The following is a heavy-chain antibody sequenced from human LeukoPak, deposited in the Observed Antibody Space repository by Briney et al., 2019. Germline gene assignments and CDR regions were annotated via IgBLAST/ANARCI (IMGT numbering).Heavy chain of an antibody. Sequence: SETLSLTCTVSGGSISSSSYYWGWIRQPPGKGLEWIGRIYYSGSTYYNPCLKSRVTISVDTSKNQFSLKLSSVTAADTAVYYFARHYSVDSSGYYPWAFDIWGQGTMVTVSS. CDR1: GGSISSSSYY. D-gene: IGHD3-22*01. CDR3: ARHYSVDSSGYYPWAFDI. J-gene: IGHJ3*02. V-gene: IGHV4-39*01. CDR2: IYYSGST.